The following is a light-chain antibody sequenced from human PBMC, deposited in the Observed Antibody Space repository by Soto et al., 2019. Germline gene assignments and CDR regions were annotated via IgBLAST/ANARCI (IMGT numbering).Light chain of an antibody. J-gene: IGLJ1*01. CDR2: EVR. V-gene: IGLV2-14*01. CDR3: GSWDSSLSAYV. Sequence: QSVLTQPASVSASPGQSITISCTGTSSDVGGYNYVSWYQKHPGKAPKLMIYEVRNRPSGVSNRFSGSKSGTTAFLTISGLQPEDEADHYCGSWDSSLSAYVFGTGTKVTVL. CDR1: SSDVGGYNY.